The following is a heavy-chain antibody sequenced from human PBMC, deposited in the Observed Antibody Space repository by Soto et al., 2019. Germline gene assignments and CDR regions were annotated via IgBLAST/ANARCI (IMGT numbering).Heavy chain of an antibody. D-gene: IGHD6-13*01. J-gene: IGHJ5*02. CDR3: ARPRISAAGNWFDP. CDR2: MNPNSGNT. V-gene: IGHV1-8*01. Sequence: QVQLVQYGAEVKKPGASVKVSCKASGYTFTSYDINWVRQSTGQGLEWMGWMNPNSGNTGYAQKFQGRVTMTRNTSISTAYMELSSLRSEDTAVYYCARPRISAAGNWFDPWGQGTLVTVSS. CDR1: GYTFTSYD.